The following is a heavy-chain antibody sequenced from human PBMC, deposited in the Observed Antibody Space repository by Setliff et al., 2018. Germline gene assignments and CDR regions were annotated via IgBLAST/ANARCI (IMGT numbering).Heavy chain of an antibody. D-gene: IGHD6-6*01. J-gene: IGHJ3*01. V-gene: IGHV3-48*01. CDR2: ISTGSTTM. CDR1: GFTFRHYV. CDR3: VRARAVIISAAFDL. Sequence: VGSLRLSCAASGFTFRHYVMHWVRQAPGKGLEWVSYISTGSTTMYYGDSVKGRFTISRDNGKNSLFLQMTSLRVEDTAVYYCVRARAVIISAAFDLWGLGTAVTVSS.